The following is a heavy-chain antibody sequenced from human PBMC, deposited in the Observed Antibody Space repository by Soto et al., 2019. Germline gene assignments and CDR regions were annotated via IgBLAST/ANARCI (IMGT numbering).Heavy chain of an antibody. J-gene: IGHJ4*02. Sequence: QEQLVQSGAEVKKHGSSVKVSCKDSGGLFSSFAISWVRQAPGQGLEWLGGIIPVFGTTNYAQKSQGRVTITADESTNTAYMELSSLTSDETAMYYCARGGGPYVWFNEFWGQGTQVTVSS. CDR3: ARGGGPYVWFNEF. CDR2: IIPVFGTT. CDR1: GGLFSSFA. V-gene: IGHV1-69*01. D-gene: IGHD3-16*01.